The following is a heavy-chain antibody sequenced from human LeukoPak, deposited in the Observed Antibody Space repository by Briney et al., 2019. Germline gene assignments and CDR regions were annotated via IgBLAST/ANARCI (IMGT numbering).Heavy chain of an antibody. Sequence: RGSLRLSCAASGFTFSSYWMHWVRQAPGKGLVWVSRINSDGSSTSYADSVKGRFTISRDNAKNTLYLQMNSLRAEDTAVYYCARGETTVTPYYYYGMDVWGQGTTVTVSS. V-gene: IGHV3-74*01. CDR1: GFTFSSYW. J-gene: IGHJ6*02. CDR3: ARGETTVTPYYYYGMDV. CDR2: INSDGSST. D-gene: IGHD4-17*01.